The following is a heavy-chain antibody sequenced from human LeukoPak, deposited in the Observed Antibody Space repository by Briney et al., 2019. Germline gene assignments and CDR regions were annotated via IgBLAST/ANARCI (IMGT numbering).Heavy chain of an antibody. V-gene: IGHV3-23*01. CDR3: ARDRPNYYGSNGHYYQRNGDH. CDR2: VTSSGEST. D-gene: IGHD3-22*01. Sequence: GGSLRLSCAASEFSFSIYAMSWVRQAPGKGLEWVSSVTSSGESTYYAGSVKGRFTISRDNSKNTVYLQMNSLRAEDTAIYYCARDRPNYYGSNGHYYQRNGDHWGQGTLVTVSS. CDR1: EFSFSIYA. J-gene: IGHJ5*02.